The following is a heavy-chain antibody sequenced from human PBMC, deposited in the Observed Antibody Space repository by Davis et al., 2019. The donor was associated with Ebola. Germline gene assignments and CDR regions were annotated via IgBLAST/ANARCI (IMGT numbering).Heavy chain of an antibody. CDR3: AKGDRTVLYFDTSLDS. Sequence: PGGSLRLSCAASGFTFSSDAMSWVRQAPGKGLEWVSVISATGGSTYYADSVKGRFTISRDNSKNTLYMEMNSLRAGDTAMYHCAKGDRTVLYFDTSLDSWGQGILVTVSS. CDR2: ISATGGST. CDR1: GFTFSSDA. V-gene: IGHV3-23*01. J-gene: IGHJ4*02. D-gene: IGHD3-22*01.